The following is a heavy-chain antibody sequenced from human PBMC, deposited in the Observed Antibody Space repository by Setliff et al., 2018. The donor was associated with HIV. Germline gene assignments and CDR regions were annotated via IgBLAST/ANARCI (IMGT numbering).Heavy chain of an antibody. CDR1: GGSITRTPYY. Sequence: SETLSLTCTVSGGSITRTPYYWGWIRQPPGKGLEWIESIHHSGTAYDNPSLKSRVTISVDPSKNQILLRLSSVTAADTAVYYCARLSGGMVPNYWGQGTLVTVSS. J-gene: IGHJ4*02. V-gene: IGHV4-39*01. CDR3: ARLSGGMVPNY. D-gene: IGHD3-10*01. CDR2: IHHSGTA.